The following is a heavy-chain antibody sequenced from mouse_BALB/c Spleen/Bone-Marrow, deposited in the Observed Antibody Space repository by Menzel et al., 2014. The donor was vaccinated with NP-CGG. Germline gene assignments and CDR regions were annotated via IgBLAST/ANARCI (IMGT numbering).Heavy chain of an antibody. Sequence: QVHLQQPGAELVRPGSSVKISCKASGYAFSVYWMNWVKQRPGQGLEWIGQIYPGDGDTNYNGKFKGRATLTADKSSNTAYMQLSSLTSEDSAVYFCARGGISVDYWGQGTTLTVSS. CDR2: IYPGDGDT. CDR1: GYAFSVYW. V-gene: IGHV1-80*01. CDR3: ARGGISVDY. J-gene: IGHJ2*01.